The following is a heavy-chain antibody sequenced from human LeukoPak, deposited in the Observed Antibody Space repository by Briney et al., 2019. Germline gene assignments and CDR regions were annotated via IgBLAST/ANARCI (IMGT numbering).Heavy chain of an antibody. CDR1: GFTFNNAW. J-gene: IGHJ4*02. D-gene: IGHD1-14*01. CDR2: ISGSGGST. V-gene: IGHV3-23*01. CDR3: ATTSRTIGY. Sequence: GGSLRLSCAASGFTFNNAWMSWVRQAPGKGLEGVSTISGSGGSTFYAESVKGRFTISRDNSKNTLYLQVNSLRVEDTAIYYCATTSRTIGYWDQGTLVTVSS.